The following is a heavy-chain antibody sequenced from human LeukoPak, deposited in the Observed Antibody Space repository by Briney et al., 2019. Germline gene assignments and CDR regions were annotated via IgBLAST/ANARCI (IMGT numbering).Heavy chain of an antibody. D-gene: IGHD5-24*01. CDR1: GFTFSRYG. CDR3: ARESGYNPEPVAFDI. J-gene: IGHJ3*02. V-gene: IGHV3-33*01. CDR2: IRYDGGEE. Sequence: PGGSLRLSCSGTGFTFSRYGIHWVRQAPGEGLEGVTVIRYDGGEEYYADSVRGRFTISRDNSKNTVYLQINNLRAEDTALYYCARESGYNPEPVAFDIWGQGTTVTVSS.